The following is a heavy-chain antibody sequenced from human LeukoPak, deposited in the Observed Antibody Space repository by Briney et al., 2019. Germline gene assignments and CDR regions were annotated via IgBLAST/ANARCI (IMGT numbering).Heavy chain of an antibody. CDR1: GYTFTDYY. J-gene: IGHJ4*02. Sequence: GASVKVSCKASGYTFTDYYIDWVRQAPGQGLEWMGWINPNSGGTNYAQKFQGRVTMTRDTSISTAYMELSSLRSVDTAVYYCARALSLDYWGQGTLVAVSS. CDR2: INPNSGGT. V-gene: IGHV1-2*02. CDR3: ARALSLDY.